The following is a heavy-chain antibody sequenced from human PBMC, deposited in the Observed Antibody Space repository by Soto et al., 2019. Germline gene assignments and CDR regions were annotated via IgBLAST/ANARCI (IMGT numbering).Heavy chain of an antibody. J-gene: IGHJ4*02. Sequence: QVQVVESGGGVVQPGGSLRLSCAASGFTFSTSAMHWVRQAPGKGLEWMAMISYGGNNKYYADSVKGRCTISRDISESTLYLQMNSLRPEDTAVYYCAREEFEAGRGHFGCWGQGTLVSVSS. V-gene: IGHV3-30-3*01. CDR1: GFTFSTSA. CDR3: AREEFEAGRGHFGC. CDR2: ISYGGNNK. D-gene: IGHD6-13*01.